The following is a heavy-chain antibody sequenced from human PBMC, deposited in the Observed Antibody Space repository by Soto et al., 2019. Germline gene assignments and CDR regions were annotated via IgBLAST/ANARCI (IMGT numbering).Heavy chain of an antibody. CDR2: ISSYSRYI. D-gene: IGHD2-21*02. V-gene: IGHV3-21*01. CDR3: ARAYCGGDCLWDYYGMDX. CDR1: GFTFSSYN. Sequence: GGSLRLSCAVSGFTFSSYNMNWVRQAPGKGLEWVSSISSYSRYIYYAYSVKGRFTISIDNDKNSLYLQMNSLIAEDTAVYYCARAYCGGDCLWDYYGMDXWGQGTTVTVS. J-gene: IGHJ6*02.